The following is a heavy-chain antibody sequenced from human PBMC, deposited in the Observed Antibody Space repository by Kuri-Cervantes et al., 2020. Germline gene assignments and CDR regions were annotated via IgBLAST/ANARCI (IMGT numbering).Heavy chain of an antibody. Sequence: ASVKVSCKASEYTFTGYYMHWVRQAPGQGLEWMGWINPSGGSTSYAQKFQDRVTMTRDTSTTTVYMELSSLRSEDTAVYYCARGKGYNWNDAALDIWGQGTMVTVSS. D-gene: IGHD1-1*01. CDR2: INPSGGST. CDR3: ARGKGYNWNDAALDI. CDR1: EYTFTGYY. V-gene: IGHV1-46*01. J-gene: IGHJ3*02.